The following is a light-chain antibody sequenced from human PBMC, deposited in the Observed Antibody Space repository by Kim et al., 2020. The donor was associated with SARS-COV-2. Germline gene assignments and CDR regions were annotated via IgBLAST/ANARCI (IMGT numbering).Light chain of an antibody. CDR2: GAY. CDR3: LQYYNYPLT. J-gene: IGKJ4*01. Sequence: GDRVSITCRTSRDIGNDLGWYQQKPGRIPKLLIHGAYTLQSGVPSRFIASGSGTDFTLTISSLQPEDFASYFCLQYYNYPLTFGGGTKV. V-gene: IGKV1-6*01. CDR1: RDIGND.